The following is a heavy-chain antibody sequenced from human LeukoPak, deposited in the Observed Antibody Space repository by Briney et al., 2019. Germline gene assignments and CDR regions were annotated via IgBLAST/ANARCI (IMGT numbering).Heavy chain of an antibody. J-gene: IGHJ4*02. V-gene: IGHV4-34*01. CDR3: ASPPRRSSYTGAGH. Sequence: KPSETLSLTCAVYGGSFSGYYWSWIRQPPGKGLEWIGVINHSGSTNYNPSLKSRVTISVDTSKNQFSLKLSSVTAADTAVYYCASPPRRSSYTGAGHWGQGTLVTVSS. D-gene: IGHD3-16*02. CDR2: INHSGST. CDR1: GGSFSGYY.